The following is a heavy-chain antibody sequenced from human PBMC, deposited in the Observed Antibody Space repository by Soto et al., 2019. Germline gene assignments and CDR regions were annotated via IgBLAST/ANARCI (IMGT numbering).Heavy chain of an antibody. J-gene: IGHJ4*02. CDR3: AKDFTPDSRWDIDY. CDR1: GFNFRGYT. CDR2: IFGGGGRST. V-gene: IGHV3-23*01. D-gene: IGHD1-26*01. Sequence: EVQLLESGGDLVHPGGSLRLSCAASGFNFRGYTMSWVRQAPGKGLEWVSSIFGGGGRSTFYSASVKGRFTSARVDSQNSLFLQMMRLRGEETAVYYCAKDFTPDSRWDIDYWGQGTLVTVSS.